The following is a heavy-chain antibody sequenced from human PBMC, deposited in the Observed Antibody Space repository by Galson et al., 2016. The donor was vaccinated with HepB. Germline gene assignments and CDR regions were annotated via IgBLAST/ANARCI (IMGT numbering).Heavy chain of an antibody. D-gene: IGHD2-15*01. J-gene: IGHJ4*02. V-gene: IGHV3-53*01. CDR3: LLVAALEL. CDR2: IHNDGST. CDR1: GFTIENHY. Sequence: LRLSCAASGFTIENHYMTWVRQAPGKGLEWVSVIHNDGSTYYADSAKGRFIISRDYSKNSLYLHMNSVRVEDTAVYHCLLVAALELWSQGTRVTVSS.